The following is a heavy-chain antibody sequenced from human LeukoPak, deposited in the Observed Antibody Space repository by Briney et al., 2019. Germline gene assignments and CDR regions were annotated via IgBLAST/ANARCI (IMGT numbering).Heavy chain of an antibody. CDR1: GYTFTNYG. CDR3: AIGLDLGSRGYYYFDYHYYYMDV. CDR2: ISAYNGDT. V-gene: IGHV1-18*01. Sequence: ASVKVSCKASGYTFTNYGITWVRQAPGQGLEWMGWISAYNGDTHYAQKLQGRVAMTTDTSTRTVYMELRSLRHDDTAVYYCAIGLDLGSRGYYYFDYHYYYMDVWGKGTTVAVSS. D-gene: IGHD3-22*01. J-gene: IGHJ6*03.